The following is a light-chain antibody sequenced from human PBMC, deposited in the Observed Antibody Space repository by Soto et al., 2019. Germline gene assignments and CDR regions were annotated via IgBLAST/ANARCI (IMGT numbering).Light chain of an antibody. CDR1: QSVSSN. CDR2: GAS. J-gene: IGKJ1*01. V-gene: IGKV3-15*01. Sequence: EIMITQSPPTLSVSPGERAPLSCRASQSVSSNLAWYQQKPGQAPRLLIYGASTRATGIPARFSGSGSGTEFTLTIASLQSEDFAVYYCQQYSSWLWTFGQGTKVDIK. CDR3: QQYSSWLWT.